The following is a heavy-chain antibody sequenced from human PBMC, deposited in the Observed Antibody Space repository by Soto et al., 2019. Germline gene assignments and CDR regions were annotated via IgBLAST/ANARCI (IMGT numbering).Heavy chain of an antibody. Sequence: GGSMGLSCAASGFAFSNYWMNWVRQAPGKGLEWVANINEHGSETHYVDSVKGRFTVSRDNAKNSLYLQMNSLRAEDTAVYYCLSFWTDSWGQGSLVTVSS. D-gene: IGHD1-1*01. CDR3: LSFWTDS. V-gene: IGHV3-7*03. CDR1: GFAFSNYW. CDR2: INEHGSET. J-gene: IGHJ4*02.